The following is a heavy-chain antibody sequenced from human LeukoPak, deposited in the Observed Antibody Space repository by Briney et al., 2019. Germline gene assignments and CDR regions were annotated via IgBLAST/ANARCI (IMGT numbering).Heavy chain of an antibody. J-gene: IGHJ4*03. D-gene: IGHD6-13*01. CDR3: ARAHYSSSWYKTNEPYYFDY. CDR2: MRPTDAYT. V-gene: IGHV1-46*01. Sequence: ASVKVSCKASGYTFTSNYIHWVRQAPGQGLEWMGYMRPTDAYTGYAPKFQGRVTVTRDTSTNIVYMELSSLRSDDTAVYYCARAHYSSSWYKTNEPYYFDYWGQGTTVTVSS. CDR1: GYTFTSNY.